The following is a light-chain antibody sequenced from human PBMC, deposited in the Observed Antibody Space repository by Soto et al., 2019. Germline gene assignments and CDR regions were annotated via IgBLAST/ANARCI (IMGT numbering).Light chain of an antibody. CDR1: SSDVGSYNL. Sequence: QPVLTQPASVSGSPGQSITISCTGTSSDVGSYNLVSWYQQHPGKAPKLMIYEGSNRPSGVSYRFSGSKSGNTASLTISGLQAEDEADYYCCSYAGSSTFVLFGGGTKLTVL. CDR3: CSYAGSSTFVL. J-gene: IGLJ2*01. CDR2: EGS. V-gene: IGLV2-23*03.